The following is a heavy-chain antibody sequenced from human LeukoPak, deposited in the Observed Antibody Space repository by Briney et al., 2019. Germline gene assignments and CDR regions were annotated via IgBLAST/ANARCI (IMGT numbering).Heavy chain of an antibody. CDR3: AKRGVVIRVILVGFHKEAYYFDS. J-gene: IGHJ4*02. Sequence: GGSLRLSCAAAGITLSNYGMSWVRQAPGKGLEWVAGISGSGGGTNYADSVKGRFTISRDNPRNTLYLQMNSLRAEDTAVHFCAKRGVVIRVILVGFHKEAYYFDSWGQGALVTVSS. D-gene: IGHD3-22*01. CDR2: ISGSGGGT. CDR1: GITLSNYG. V-gene: IGHV3-23*01.